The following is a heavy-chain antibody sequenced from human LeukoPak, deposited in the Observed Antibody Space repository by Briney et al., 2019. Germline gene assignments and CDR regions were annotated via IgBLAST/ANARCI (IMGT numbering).Heavy chain of an antibody. Sequence: ASVKVSFKASGYTFTSYYMHWVRQAPGQGLEWMGIINPSERYTNSAQKFQGRLTMTRDTSTSTVYMELSRLGTEDTAVYFCAREIPASCYFDYWAREPWSPSPQ. CDR1: GYTFTSYY. J-gene: IGHJ4*02. CDR2: INPSERYT. V-gene: IGHV1-46*01. CDR3: AREIPASCYFDY. D-gene: IGHD2-2*01.